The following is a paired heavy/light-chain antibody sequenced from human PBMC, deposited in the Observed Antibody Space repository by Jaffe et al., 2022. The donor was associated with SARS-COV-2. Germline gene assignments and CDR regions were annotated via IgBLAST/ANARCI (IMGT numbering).Light chain of an antibody. CDR2: WAS. CDR3: QQYYSIPLT. Sequence: DIVMTQSPDSLAVSLGERATINCKSSHNVLYSSNNKNYLAWYQQKPGQPPKLLIYWASTRESGVPDRFSGSGSGTDFTLTISSLQAEDVAVYYCQQYYSIPLTFGGGTKVDIK. J-gene: IGKJ4*01. V-gene: IGKV4-1*01. CDR1: HNVLYSSNNKNY.
Heavy chain of an antibody. CDR1: GGSISSGDHY. J-gene: IGHJ5*02. V-gene: IGHV4-31*03. CDR2: IYYSGRT. D-gene: IGHD3-22*01. Sequence: QVQLQESGPGLVRPSQTLSLTCTVSGGSISSGDHYWSWIRQHPGEGLEWIGCIYYSGRTYYNPSLKSRLTLSVDTSKNQFSLRLSSVTAADTAMYYCAREYYDLRPGYFDPWGQGTLVTVSS. CDR3: AREYYDLRPGYFDP.